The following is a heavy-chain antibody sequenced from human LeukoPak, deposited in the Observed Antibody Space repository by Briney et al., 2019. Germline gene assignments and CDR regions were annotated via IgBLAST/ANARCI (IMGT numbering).Heavy chain of an antibody. J-gene: IGHJ3*02. D-gene: IGHD2-21*02. CDR2: ISSSSSTI. Sequence: PVGALRLSCAASVFTFSSYSMNWVRQAPAKGLEWVSYISSSSSTIYYPDSVKGRFTISRDNAKNSLYLQMNRLRAEDTAVYYCARDWAYCGGDCSAFDIWGQGTMVTVSS. CDR1: VFTFSSYS. CDR3: ARDWAYCGGDCSAFDI. V-gene: IGHV3-48*01.